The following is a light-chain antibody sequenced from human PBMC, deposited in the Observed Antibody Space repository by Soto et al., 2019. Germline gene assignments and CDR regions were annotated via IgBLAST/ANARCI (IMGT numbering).Light chain of an antibody. CDR2: RSD. CDR3: AAWDDSLSGRV. J-gene: IGLJ3*02. V-gene: IGLV1-47*01. Sequence: QSVLTQPPSASGTPGQSGTISCSGSSSNIGSHYVYWYHQLPGTAPKLLIYRSDQRPSGVPDRFSGSKSGTSASLAISGLRSEDEADYYCAAWDDSLSGRVFGGGTKLTVL. CDR1: SSNIGSHY.